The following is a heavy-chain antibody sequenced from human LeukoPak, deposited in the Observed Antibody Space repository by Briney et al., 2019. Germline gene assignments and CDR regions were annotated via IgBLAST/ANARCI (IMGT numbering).Heavy chain of an antibody. J-gene: IGHJ6*02. D-gene: IGHD2-15*01. V-gene: IGHV4-59*01. CDR3: ARGWTRGTYCSGGSCYSGYYGMDV. CDR2: IYYSGST. Sequence: SETLSLTCTVSGGSLSSYYWSWLRQPPGKGLEWIGYIYYSGSTNYNPSLKSRVTISVDTSKNQFSLKLSSVTAADTAVYYCARGWTRGTYCSGGSCYSGYYGMDVWGQGTTVTVSS. CDR1: GGSLSSYY.